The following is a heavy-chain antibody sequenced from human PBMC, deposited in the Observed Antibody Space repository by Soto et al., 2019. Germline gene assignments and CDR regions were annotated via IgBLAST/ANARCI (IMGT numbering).Heavy chain of an antibody. D-gene: IGHD6-19*01. CDR2: IIPILGIA. CDR3: ARDAREDSSGWTPDYYYGMDV. J-gene: IGHJ6*02. V-gene: IGHV1-69*04. Sequence: KVSCKASGGTFSSYTISWVRQAPGQGLEWMGRIIPILGIANYAQKFQGRVTITADKSTSTAYMELSSLRSEDTAVYYCARDAREDSSGWTPDYYYGMDVWGQGTTVTVSS. CDR1: GGTFSSYT.